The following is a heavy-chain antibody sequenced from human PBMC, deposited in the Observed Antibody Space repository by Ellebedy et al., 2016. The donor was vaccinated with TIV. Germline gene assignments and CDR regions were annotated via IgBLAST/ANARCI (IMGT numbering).Heavy chain of an antibody. J-gene: IGHJ4*02. CDR1: GGSFSGFY. CDR3: ARGRRHSETSAYYLDY. CDR2: INDSGST. Sequence: SETLSLTXAVYGGSFSGFYWNWIRQPPGSGLEWVGEINDSGSTKYNPSLKGRVTISADKTKNQFSLKLTSVTAADTAVYYCARGRRHSETSAYYLDYWGQGTLATVSS. V-gene: IGHV4-34*01. D-gene: IGHD3-22*01.